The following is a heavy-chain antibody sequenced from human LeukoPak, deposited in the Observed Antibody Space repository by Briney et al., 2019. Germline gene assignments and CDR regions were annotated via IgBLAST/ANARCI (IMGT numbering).Heavy chain of an antibody. J-gene: IGHJ6*02. CDR2: ISGSGGST. CDR3: TTGSSSAYYSNYYYYGMDV. CDR1: GFTFSSYA. Sequence: PGGSLRLSCAASGFTFSSYAMSWVRQAPGKGLEWVSAISGSGGSTYYADSVKGRFTISRDDSKNTLYLQMNSLKTEDTAVYYCTTGSSSAYYSNYYYYGMDVWGQGTTVTVSS. D-gene: IGHD4-4*01. V-gene: IGHV3-23*01.